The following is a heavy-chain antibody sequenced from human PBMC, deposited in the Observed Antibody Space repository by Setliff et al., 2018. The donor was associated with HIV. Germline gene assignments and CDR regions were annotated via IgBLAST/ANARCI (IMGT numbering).Heavy chain of an antibody. CDR2: IYTSGST. CDR1: GASISIGSYY. D-gene: IGHD3-22*01. J-gene: IGHJ4*02. CDR3: ARGLSFYDPGGFDY. V-gene: IGHV4-61*01. Sequence: SETLSLTCTVSGASISIGSYYWTWIRQHPGKGLEWIGYIYTSGSTNYNPSLKSRVTISVDTSKNQFSLKLSSVTAADTAVYYCARGLSFYDPGGFDYWGQGTLVTVSS.